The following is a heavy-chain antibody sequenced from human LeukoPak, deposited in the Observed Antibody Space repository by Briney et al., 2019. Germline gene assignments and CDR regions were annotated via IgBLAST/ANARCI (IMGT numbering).Heavy chain of an antibody. CDR1: GFTFSSYS. CDR3: AREGSSGWYGMFDY. CDR2: ISSSSSYI. J-gene: IGHJ4*02. Sequence: KTGGSLRLSCAASGFTFSSYSMNWVRQAPGKGLEWVSSISSSSSYIYYADSVKGRFTISRDNAKNSLYLQMNSLGAEDTAVYYCAREGSSGWYGMFDYWGQGTLVTVSS. D-gene: IGHD6-19*01. V-gene: IGHV3-21*01.